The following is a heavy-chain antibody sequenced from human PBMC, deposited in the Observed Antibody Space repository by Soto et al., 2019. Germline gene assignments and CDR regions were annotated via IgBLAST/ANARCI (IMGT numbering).Heavy chain of an antibody. CDR2: MNPNSGNT. CDR3: ANYGSGSYIRYGMDV. D-gene: IGHD3-10*01. CDR1: GYTFTSYD. J-gene: IGHJ6*02. Sequence: ASVKVSCKASGYTFTSYDINWVRQATGQGLEWMGWMNPNSGNTGYAQKFQGRVTMTRNTSISTAYMELSSLRSGDTAVSYCANYGSGSYIRYGMDVWGQGTTVTVSS. V-gene: IGHV1-8*01.